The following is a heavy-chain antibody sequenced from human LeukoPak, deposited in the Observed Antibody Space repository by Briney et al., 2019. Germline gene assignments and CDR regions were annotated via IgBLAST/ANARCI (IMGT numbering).Heavy chain of an antibody. D-gene: IGHD3-9*01. J-gene: IGHJ4*02. CDR2: IYPGDSDT. V-gene: IGHV5-51*01. CDR1: GYSFTSYW. Sequence: GESLKISCMGSGYSFTSYWIGWVRQMPGKGLEWMGIIYPGDSDTRYSPSFQGQVTISADKSISTAYLQWSSLKASDTAMYYWQKTAYEILTGSYYFDYWGQGTLVTVSS. CDR3: QKTAYEILTGSYYFDY.